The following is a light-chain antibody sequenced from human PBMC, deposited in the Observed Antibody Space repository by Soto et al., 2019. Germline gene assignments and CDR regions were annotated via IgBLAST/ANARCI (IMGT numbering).Light chain of an antibody. V-gene: IGKV1-5*01. CDR3: QQYNSYSPWT. CDR1: QSVNKW. Sequence: DIQMTQSPSTLSPSVGDRVTITCRVSQSVNKWLAWFQQKPGKVPKLLIFDASTLQTGVPSRFGGGGSGTEFTLTISGLQPDDFATYYCQQYNSYSPWTFGPGTKVDIK. J-gene: IGKJ1*01. CDR2: DAS.